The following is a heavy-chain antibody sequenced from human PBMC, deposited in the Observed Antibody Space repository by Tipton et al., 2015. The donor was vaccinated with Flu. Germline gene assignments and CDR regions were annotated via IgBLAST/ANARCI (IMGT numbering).Heavy chain of an antibody. Sequence: QLVQSGGGVVKPGGSLRLSCSASGFSFDDYFMAWVRQAPGKGLEWVSYISIAGGSIYYTESVKGRFTISRDNAENSVYLEMSGLRAEDTAVYYCAKAPVKDGDDAFDIWGQGTMVTVSS. V-gene: IGHV3-11*01. CDR1: GFSFDDYF. CDR3: AKAPVKDGDDAFDI. J-gene: IGHJ3*02. CDR2: ISIAGGSI.